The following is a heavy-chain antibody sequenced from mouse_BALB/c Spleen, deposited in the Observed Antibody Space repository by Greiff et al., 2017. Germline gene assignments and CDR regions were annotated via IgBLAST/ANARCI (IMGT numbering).Heavy chain of an antibody. D-gene: IGHD1-2*01. Sequence: VKLQQPGAELVRPGASVKLSCKASGYTFTSYCINWVKQRPGQGLEWIGNIYPSDSYTNYNQKFKDKATLTVDKSSSTAYMQLSSPTSEDSAVYYCTRALITTATRWYFDVWGAGTTVTVSS. J-gene: IGHJ1*01. CDR2: IYPSDSYT. CDR1: GYTFTSYC. CDR3: TRALITTATRWYFDV. V-gene: IGHV1-69*02.